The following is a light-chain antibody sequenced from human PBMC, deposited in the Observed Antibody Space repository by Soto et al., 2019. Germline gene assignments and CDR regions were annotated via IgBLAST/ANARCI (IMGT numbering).Light chain of an antibody. CDR1: ESIRIH. CDR2: AAS. CDR3: QQTFGKLRVT. V-gene: IGKV1-39*01. Sequence: KVSQSPSSVYASIGDRVSIICRASESIRIHLNWYQQKPGKAPRLLIYAASRLQSGVPSRFSGTGSGTDFTLTISSLQPEDFAIYYGQQTFGKLRVTFGQGTRLEIK. J-gene: IGKJ5*01.